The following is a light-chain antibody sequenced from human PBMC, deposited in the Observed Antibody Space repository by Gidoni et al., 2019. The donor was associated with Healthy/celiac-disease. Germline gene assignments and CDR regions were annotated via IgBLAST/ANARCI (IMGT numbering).Light chain of an antibody. CDR1: SSDVGGYNY. CDR3: SSYTSSSTLEGV. J-gene: IGLJ3*02. Sequence: QSALTQPASVSGSPGQSITISCTGTSSDVGGYNYVSWYQQHPGKAHKLMIYEVSNRPSGVSNRFSGSKSGNTASLTISGLQAEDEADYYCSSYTSSSTLEGVFGGGTKLTVL. CDR2: EVS. V-gene: IGLV2-14*01.